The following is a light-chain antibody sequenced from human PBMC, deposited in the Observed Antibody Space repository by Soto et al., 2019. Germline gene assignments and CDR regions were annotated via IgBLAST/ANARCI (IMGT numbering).Light chain of an antibody. CDR3: QQYYSTQST. J-gene: IGKJ3*01. V-gene: IGKV4-1*01. CDR2: WAS. Sequence: DIVMTQSPDSLAVSLGERATINCKSSQSVLYSSNNKYYLAWYQQKPGQPPKLLIYWASTRESGVPDRFSGSGSGTDFTLTISSLQAEDVAVYYCQQYYSTQSTFGPGTKVDIK. CDR1: QSVLYSSNNKYY.